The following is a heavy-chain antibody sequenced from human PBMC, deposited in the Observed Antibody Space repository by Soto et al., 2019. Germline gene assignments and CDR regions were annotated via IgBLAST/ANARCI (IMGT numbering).Heavy chain of an antibody. CDR1: GFTFSNNG. D-gene: IGHD2-15*01. J-gene: IGHJ6*02. CDR2: IKQDGSEK. V-gene: IGHV3-7*03. Sequence: GESLRLSCAASGFTFSNNGMSWFRQAPGKGLEWVASIKQDGSEKYYVDSVKGRFTISRDNSKNTLYLQMNSLRAEDTAVYYCAKVPLLNQLVVMSCYYYSCMDVWCPAPTLSVS. CDR3: AKVPLLNQLVVMSCYYYSCMDV.